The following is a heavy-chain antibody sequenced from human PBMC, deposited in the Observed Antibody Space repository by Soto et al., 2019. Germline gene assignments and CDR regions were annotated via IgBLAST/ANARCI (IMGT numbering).Heavy chain of an antibody. V-gene: IGHV3-30*18. CDR3: AKGVAAAVFKNWFDP. J-gene: IGHJ5*02. Sequence: PGGSLRLSCAASGFTFSSYGMHWVRQAPGKGLEWVAVISYDGSNKYYADSVKGRFTISRDNSKNTLYLQMNSLRAEDTAVYYCAKGVAAAVFKNWFDPWGQGTLVTVSS. D-gene: IGHD6-13*01. CDR2: ISYDGSNK. CDR1: GFTFSSYG.